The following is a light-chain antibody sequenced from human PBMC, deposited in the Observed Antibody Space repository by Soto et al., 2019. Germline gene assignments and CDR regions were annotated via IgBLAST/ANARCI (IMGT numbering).Light chain of an antibody. CDR1: QGVNSW. J-gene: IGKJ2*01. V-gene: IGKV1-12*01. CDR3: QQANSFPYT. CDR2: AAS. Sequence: DIQMTQSPSSVSASVGDRVTITCRASQGVNSWLAWYQQKPGKAPKLLIYAASSLQSGVPSRFSGSGSGTDFILTIISLQPEDFATYYCQQANSFPYTFGQGTKLEIK.